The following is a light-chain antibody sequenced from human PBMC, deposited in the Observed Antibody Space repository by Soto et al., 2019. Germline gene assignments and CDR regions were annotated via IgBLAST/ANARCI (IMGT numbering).Light chain of an antibody. J-gene: IGKJ1*01. V-gene: IGKV1-5*01. CDR2: DAS. Sequence: DFQMTQSPSTLSASVGDRVTITCRASQSTNNWVAWYQQKPGKAPKFLIYDASTLQRGVSSRFSGSGFGTEFSLTINRLQADDSGSYYCQHTRTFGQGTKVEVK. CDR3: QHTRT. CDR1: QSTNNW.